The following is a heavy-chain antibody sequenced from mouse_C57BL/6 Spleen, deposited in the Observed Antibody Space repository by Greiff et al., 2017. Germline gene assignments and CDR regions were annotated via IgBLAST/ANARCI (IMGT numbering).Heavy chain of an antibody. D-gene: IGHD4-1*01. J-gene: IGHJ4*01. Sequence: VHVKQSGPELVKPGASVKISCKASGYTFTDYYMNWVKQSHGKSLEWIGDINPNNGGTSYNQKFKGKATLTVDKSSSTAYMELRSLTSEDSAVYYCARRGNWGAMDYWGQGTSVTVSS. CDR2: INPNNGGT. CDR1: GYTFTDYY. CDR3: ARRGNWGAMDY. V-gene: IGHV1-26*01.